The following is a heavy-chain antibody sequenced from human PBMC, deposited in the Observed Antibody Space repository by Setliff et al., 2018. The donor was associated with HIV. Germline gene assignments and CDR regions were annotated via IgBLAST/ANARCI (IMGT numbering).Heavy chain of an antibody. V-gene: IGHV3-33*06. D-gene: IGHD1-1*01. CDR2: IWYDGSNK. CDR3: AKDLVTTTGPDY. CDR1: GFTFSSYG. J-gene: IGHJ4*02. Sequence: GGSLRLSCAASGFTFSSYGMHWVRQAPGKGLEWVAVIWYDGSNKYYADSVKGRVTIARDNSKNTLYLQMKSLRAEDTAVYYCAKDLVTTTGPDYWGQGTLVTVSS.